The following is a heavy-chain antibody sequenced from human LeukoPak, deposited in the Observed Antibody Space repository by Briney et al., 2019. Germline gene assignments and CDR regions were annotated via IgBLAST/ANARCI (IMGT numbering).Heavy chain of an antibody. D-gene: IGHD3-3*01. J-gene: IGHJ4*02. Sequence: GASVKVSCKASGGTFNSYAISWVRQAPGQGLEWMGGIIPMFGTANYAQKFQGRVTITADESTSTAYMELSSLRSEDTAVYYCARGGRLVLRLLECLVQWGPGSLVTVSS. CDR2: IIPMFGTA. CDR1: GGTFNSYA. CDR3: ARGGRLVLRLLECLVQ. V-gene: IGHV1-69*13.